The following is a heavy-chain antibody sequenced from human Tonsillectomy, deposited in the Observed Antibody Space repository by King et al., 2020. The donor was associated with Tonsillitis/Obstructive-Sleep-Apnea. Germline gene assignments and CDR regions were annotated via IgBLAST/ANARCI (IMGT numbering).Heavy chain of an antibody. Sequence: VQLQESGPGLVKPSQTLSLTCTVSGDSINSRSYYWSLIRQHPGKGPEWIGYIYYSWRNYYKPSLKSRLTISVDTSKNQFSLRLNSVTAADTAVYYCARTFRTGGYWYFDLWGRGTLVTVSS. J-gene: IGHJ2*01. CDR2: IYYSWRN. CDR3: ARTFRTGGYWYFDL. D-gene: IGHD7-27*01. CDR1: GDSINSRSYY. V-gene: IGHV4-31*03.